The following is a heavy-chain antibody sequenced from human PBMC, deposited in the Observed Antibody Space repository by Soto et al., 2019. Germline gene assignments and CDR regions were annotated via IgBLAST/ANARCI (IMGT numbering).Heavy chain of an antibody. CDR2: INPNSGGT. CDR3: AREYYYDSSGYYLEENWFDP. CDR1: GCTFTGYY. J-gene: IGHJ5*02. D-gene: IGHD3-22*01. Sequence: ASVKVSCKASGCTFTGYYMHWVRQAPGQGLEWMGWINPNSGGTNYAQKFQGWVTMTRDTSISTAYMELSRLRSDDTAVYYCAREYYYDSSGYYLEENWFDPWGQGTLVTVSS. V-gene: IGHV1-2*04.